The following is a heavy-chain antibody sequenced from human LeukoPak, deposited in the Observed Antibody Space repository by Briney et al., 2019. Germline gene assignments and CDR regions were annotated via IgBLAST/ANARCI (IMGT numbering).Heavy chain of an antibody. CDR1: GGSIGSYY. CDR3: ARDHHSGTGSQYFYYGMDV. D-gene: IGHD6-19*01. J-gene: IGHJ6*02. CDR2: IYYSGST. Sequence: SETLSLTCTVPGGSIGSYYWSWIRQPPGKGLEWIGYIYYSGSTNYNPSLKSRVTISVDTSKNQFSLRLSSVTAADTAVYYCARDHHSGTGSQYFYYGMDVWGQGTTVTVSS. V-gene: IGHV4-59*01.